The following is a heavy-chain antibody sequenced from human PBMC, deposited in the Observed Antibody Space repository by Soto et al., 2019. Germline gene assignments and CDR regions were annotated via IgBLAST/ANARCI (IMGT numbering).Heavy chain of an antibody. J-gene: IGHJ6*02. Sequence: GESLKISCKGFGYTFTNYWIGWVRQMPGKGPEWMGIIYPGDSDTIYNPSFQGQVTISADKSITTTYLQWGSLKASDTAIYYCAASIFYYGMDAWGQGTTVTVSS. V-gene: IGHV5-51*01. CDR3: AASIFYYGMDA. CDR1: GYTFTNYW. CDR2: IYPGDSDT.